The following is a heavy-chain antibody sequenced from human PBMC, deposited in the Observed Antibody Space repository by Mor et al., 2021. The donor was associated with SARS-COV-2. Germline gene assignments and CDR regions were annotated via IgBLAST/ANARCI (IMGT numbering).Heavy chain of an antibody. V-gene: IGHV3-30*03. J-gene: IGHJ4*02. CDR3: ARARDDY. CDR2: ISYAGNNE. Sequence: EWVAVISYAGNNEYYADSVRGRFTISRDNTKNTLYLQMNSLRVEDTAVYYCARARDDYWGQGTLVTV.